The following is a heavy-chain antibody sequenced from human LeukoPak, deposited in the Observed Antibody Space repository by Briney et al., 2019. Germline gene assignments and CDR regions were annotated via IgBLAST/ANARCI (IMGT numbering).Heavy chain of an antibody. J-gene: IGHJ4*02. D-gene: IGHD3-10*01. Sequence: AGRSLRLSCAASGFTFSSYAMHWVRQAPGKGLEWVAVISYDGSNKYYADSVKGRFTISRDNSKNTLYLQMNSLRVEDTAVYYCAKVAKYYYGSETYYFFEHWGQGTPVTASS. CDR3: AKVAKYYYGSETYYFFEH. CDR2: ISYDGSNK. CDR1: GFTFSSYA. V-gene: IGHV3-30*04.